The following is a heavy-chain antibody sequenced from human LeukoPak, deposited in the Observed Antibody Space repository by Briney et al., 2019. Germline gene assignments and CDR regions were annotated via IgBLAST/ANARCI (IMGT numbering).Heavy chain of an antibody. D-gene: IGHD1-26*01. CDR1: GLKFDYYG. J-gene: IGHJ4*02. Sequence: TGGSLGPSLAALGLKFDYYGMTRVPQAPGEGLEWVSGISWNGDSTNYGDPVKARFPISRDNARNSLYLQMNSLRGEDTALYYCARGSGSYSTYFDLGGQGPLVSVSS. CDR2: ISWNGDST. V-gene: IGHV3-20*03. CDR3: ARGSGSYSTYFDL.